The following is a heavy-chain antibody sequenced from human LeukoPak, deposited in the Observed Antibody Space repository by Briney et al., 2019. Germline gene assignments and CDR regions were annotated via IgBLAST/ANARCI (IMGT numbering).Heavy chain of an antibody. CDR3: AIGLRTVHYNYMDV. CDR2: IGTAGDT. CDR1: GFTFRSYA. D-gene: IGHD4-17*01. Sequence: PGGSLRLSCAAAGFTFRSYAMHWVRQATGKGLEWVSAIGTAGDTYYPGSVKGRFTISRENAKNSLYLQMNSLRAGDTAVYYCAIGLRTVHYNYMDVWGKGITVTVSS. V-gene: IGHV3-13*01. J-gene: IGHJ6*03.